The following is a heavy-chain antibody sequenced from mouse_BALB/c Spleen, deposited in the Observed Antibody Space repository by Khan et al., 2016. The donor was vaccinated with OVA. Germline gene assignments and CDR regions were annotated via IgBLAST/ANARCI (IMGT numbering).Heavy chain of an antibody. V-gene: IGHV5-6*01. Sequence: EVELVESGGDLVKPGGSLKLSCAASGFTFSTYGMSWVRQTPDKRLEWVATISSGGSYTYYPDNVKGRFTISRDNAKNTLYLQMSSLKSEDTAMYYCTRLDYYYNSEGIAYWGQGTLVTVSA. D-gene: IGHD1-1*01. CDR1: GFTFSTYG. J-gene: IGHJ3*01. CDR2: ISSGGSYT. CDR3: TRLDYYYNSEGIAY.